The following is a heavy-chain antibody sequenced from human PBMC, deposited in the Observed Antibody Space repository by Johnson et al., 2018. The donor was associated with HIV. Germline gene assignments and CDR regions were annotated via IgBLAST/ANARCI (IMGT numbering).Heavy chain of an antibody. CDR2: FYSGGTT. CDR1: GLSVSSNA. CDR3: EKGLYRSIVLWAFDI. Sequence: VQLVESGGGVVQPGGSLRLSCAASGLSVSSNAMSWVRQAPGKGLEWVSIFYSGGTTNYSDSVKDRFTTSTDNSKNTMYQQMDSLRAEDTAVYYCEKGLYRSIVLWAFDIWGQGTMATVSS. D-gene: IGHD6-13*01. V-gene: IGHV3-66*01. J-gene: IGHJ3*02.